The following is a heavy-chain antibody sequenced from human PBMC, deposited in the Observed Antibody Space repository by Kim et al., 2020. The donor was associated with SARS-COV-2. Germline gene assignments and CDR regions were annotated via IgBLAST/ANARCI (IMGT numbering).Heavy chain of an antibody. V-gene: IGHV4-59*13. J-gene: IGHJ4*02. CDR3: ARASSYYVIDY. D-gene: IGHD1-26*01. Sequence: SETLSLICTVSGGSISSYYWSWVRQPPGKGLEWMGYIFNSGRTNYNPSLKSRVTISVDTSKNQFSLKLSSVTAADTAMYYCARASSYYVIDYWGQGTLVTVSS. CDR1: GGSISSYY. CDR2: IFNSGRT.